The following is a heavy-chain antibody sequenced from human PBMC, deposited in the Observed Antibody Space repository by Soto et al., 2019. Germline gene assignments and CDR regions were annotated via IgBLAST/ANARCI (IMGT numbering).Heavy chain of an antibody. Sequence: ASVKVSCKASGYTFYSHSISWVRQAPGQGLEWMGRISADNGNTNYAQKFRGRVTMTTDTSTNTVYMELRNLRSDDTAVYYCARCIQQDYYYGMDVWGQGTTVTVSS. D-gene: IGHD5-18*01. CDR1: GYTFYSHS. CDR2: ISADNGNT. V-gene: IGHV1-18*01. CDR3: ARCIQQDYYYGMDV. J-gene: IGHJ6*02.